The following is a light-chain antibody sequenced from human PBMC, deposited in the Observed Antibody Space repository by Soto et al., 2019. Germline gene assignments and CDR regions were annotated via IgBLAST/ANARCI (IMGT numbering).Light chain of an antibody. CDR3: QQYSIRRP. J-gene: IGKJ1*01. CDR1: QSVSTK. CDR2: DAS. Sequence: SQATLAGSPCRTGTLPCRASQSVSTKLAWYQQKPGQAPRLLIYDASTRATVIPARFSGSGSGTEFNLALRCLQSGDFAVYYCQQYSIRRPFGRGTRVDIK. V-gene: IGKV3-15*01.